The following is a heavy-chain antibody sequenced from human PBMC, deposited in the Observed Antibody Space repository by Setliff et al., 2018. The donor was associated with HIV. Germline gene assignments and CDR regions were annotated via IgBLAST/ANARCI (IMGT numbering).Heavy chain of an antibody. Sequence: SETLSLTCTVSGGSISTSNYYWGWVRQPPGKGLEWVGNVDYTGSTYYNPSLKSRVTISVDTSKKQFSLKLSSVTAADTAVYYCARLLVAGMLFDYWGQGTLVTVSS. V-gene: IGHV4-39*07. CDR1: GGSISTSNYY. J-gene: IGHJ4*02. D-gene: IGHD2-15*01. CDR2: VDYTGST. CDR3: ARLLVAGMLFDY.